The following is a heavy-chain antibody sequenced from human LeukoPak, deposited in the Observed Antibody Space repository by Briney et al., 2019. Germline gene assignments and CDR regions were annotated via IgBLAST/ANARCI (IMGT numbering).Heavy chain of an antibody. Sequence: PGGSLRLSCAASGFTFSSYWMSWVRQAPGKGLEWVANIKQDGSEKYYVDSVKGRFTISRDNAKNSLYLQMNSLRAEDTAVYFCASADSGRNSFAPWGQGTLVIVSS. V-gene: IGHV3-7*01. D-gene: IGHD6-19*01. J-gene: IGHJ5*02. CDR1: GFTFSSYW. CDR2: IKQDGSEK. CDR3: ASADSGRNSFAP.